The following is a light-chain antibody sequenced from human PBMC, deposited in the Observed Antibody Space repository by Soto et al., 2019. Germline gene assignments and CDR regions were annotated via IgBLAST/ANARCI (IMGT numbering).Light chain of an antibody. CDR3: SSYSASSTL. CDR2: DVN. J-gene: IGLJ3*02. V-gene: IGLV2-14*01. CDR1: SSDVGGYNY. Sequence: QSVLTQPASVSGSPGQSITISCTGSSSDVGGYNYVSWYQQHPGKAPKLIIYDVNNRPSGVSNRFSGSKSANTASLTISGLQAEDEADCYCSSYSASSTLFGGGTKLTVL.